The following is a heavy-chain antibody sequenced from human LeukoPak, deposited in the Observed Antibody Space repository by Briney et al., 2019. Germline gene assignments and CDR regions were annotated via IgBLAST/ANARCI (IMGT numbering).Heavy chain of an antibody. D-gene: IGHD2-2*01. CDR3: ARSANVVPAEVNFGY. CDR2: ISSNGGST. CDR1: GFTSSSYA. Sequence: HTGGSLRLSCAAAGFTSSSYAMSWVRQAPGKGLEYVSAISSNGGSTYYANSVKGRFTISRDNSKNTLYLQMGSLRAEDMAVYYCARSANVVPAEVNFGYWGQGTLVTVSS. V-gene: IGHV3-64*01. J-gene: IGHJ4*02.